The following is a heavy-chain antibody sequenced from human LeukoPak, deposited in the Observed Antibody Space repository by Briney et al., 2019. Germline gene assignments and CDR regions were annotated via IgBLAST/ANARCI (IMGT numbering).Heavy chain of an antibody. Sequence: PSETLSLTCTVTGGSVSRGSYYWSWIRQPPGKGLEWIGYIYYSGSTNYNPSLKSRVTISVDTSKNQFSLKLSSVTAADTAVYYCARVRKEIYYDNYYFDYWGQGTLVTVSS. CDR2: IYYSGST. CDR1: GGSVSRGSYY. D-gene: IGHD3-22*01. CDR3: ARVRKEIYYDNYYFDY. J-gene: IGHJ4*02. V-gene: IGHV4-61*01.